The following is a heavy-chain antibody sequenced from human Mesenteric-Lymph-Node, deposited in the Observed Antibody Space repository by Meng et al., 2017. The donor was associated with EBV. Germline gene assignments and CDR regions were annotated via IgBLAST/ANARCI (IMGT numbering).Heavy chain of an antibody. D-gene: IGHD2-15*01. J-gene: IGHJ5*02. CDR1: GGSIRRSNC. V-gene: IGHV4-4*02. CDR3: ASAQCSGGGCPGGS. Sequence: QGQLPSSRPGLLTPSRPLSLTWAVSGGSIRRSNCWCWVRQPPGKGLEWIGEIYHSGITNYNPSLSSRVTMSVDKSKNQFSLNLISLTAADTAVYYCASAQCSGGGCPGGSWGQGTLVTVSS. CDR2: IYHSGIT.